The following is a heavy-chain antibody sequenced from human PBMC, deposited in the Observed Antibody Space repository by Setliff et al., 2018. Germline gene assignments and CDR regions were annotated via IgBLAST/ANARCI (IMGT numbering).Heavy chain of an antibody. V-gene: IGHV4-34*01. CDR1: GGTFTYYY. CDR3: ARDIRNGYHYYYMDV. Sequence: PSETLSLTCAASGGTFTYYYWTWIRQPPGKGLEWIGEINHSGTTNYNPSLRSRVTISIDSSRFQFSLNLRSVTAADTAVYYCARDIRNGYHYYYMDVWGKGTTVTVSS. CDR2: INHSGTT. J-gene: IGHJ6*03. D-gene: IGHD2-2*02.